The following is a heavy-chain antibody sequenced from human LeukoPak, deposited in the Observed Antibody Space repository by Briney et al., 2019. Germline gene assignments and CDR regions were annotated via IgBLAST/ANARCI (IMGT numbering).Heavy chain of an antibody. J-gene: IGHJ4*02. CDR3: ARRGYCSSTSCYPPDY. CDR1: GFTFSTYW. CDR2: IKQDGSEK. Sequence: GGSLRLSCAASGFTFSTYWMSWVRQAPGKGLEWVANIKQDGSEKYYVDSVKGRFTISRDNAKNSLYLQMNSLRAEDTGVYYCARRGYCSSTSCYPPDYWGQGTLVTVSS. D-gene: IGHD2-2*01. V-gene: IGHV3-7*04.